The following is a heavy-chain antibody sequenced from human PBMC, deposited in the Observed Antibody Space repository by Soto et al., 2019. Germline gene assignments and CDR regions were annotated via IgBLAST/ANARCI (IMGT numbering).Heavy chain of an antibody. V-gene: IGHV3-23*01. CDR3: ATVHGTSRSFDS. Sequence: EVQLLESGGGLVQPGGSLRLSCAASGFTFSTSAMTWVRQAPGKGLEWVSTTGLNGRTTYYADSLNGRFTVSRDNSKNTLDLQMSGLRAEDTAVYYCATVHGTSRSFDSWGQGTLVTVSS. J-gene: IGHJ4*02. CDR1: GFTFSTSA. CDR2: TGLNGRTT.